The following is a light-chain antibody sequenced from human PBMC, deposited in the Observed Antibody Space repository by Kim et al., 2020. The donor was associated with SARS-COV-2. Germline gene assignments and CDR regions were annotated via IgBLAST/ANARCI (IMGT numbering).Light chain of an antibody. CDR3: QSFDSNIQV. J-gene: IGLJ3*02. V-gene: IGLV6-57*01. CDR2: ENN. Sequence: SPGKTVTISCTRSSGSIASTNVQWYQQRPGTSPTAVIFENNQRPSGVPDRFSGSIDGSSNSASLTISGLKTEDEADYYCQSFDSNIQVFGGGTQLTVL. CDR1: SGSIASTN.